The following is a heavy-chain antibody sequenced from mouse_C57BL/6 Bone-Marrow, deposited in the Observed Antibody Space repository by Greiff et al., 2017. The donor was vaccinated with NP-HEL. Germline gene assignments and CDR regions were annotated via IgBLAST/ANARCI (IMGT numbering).Heavy chain of an antibody. Sequence: EVQLVESGGGLVKPGGSLKLSCAASGFTFSSYAMSWVRQTPEKRLEWVATISDGGSYTYYPDNVKGRFTLSRDNAKNNLYLQMSHLKSEDTAMYYCARDASFPFAYWGQGTLVTVSA. CDR1: GFTFSSYA. CDR2: ISDGGSYT. CDR3: ARDASFPFAY. J-gene: IGHJ3*01. V-gene: IGHV5-4*01.